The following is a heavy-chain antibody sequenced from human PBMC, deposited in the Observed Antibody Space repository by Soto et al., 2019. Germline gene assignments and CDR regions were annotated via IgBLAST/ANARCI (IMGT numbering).Heavy chain of an antibody. CDR2: ISPIFASP. J-gene: IGHJ6*02. D-gene: IGHD3-9*01. V-gene: IGHV1-69*05. CDR3: ARARDYDLLIDREYGMDV. CDR1: GGSFTNYA. Sequence: QVQLVQSGAELKKPGSSVKVSCKASGGSFTNYAITWVRQAPGQGLEWLGAISPIFASPNYAQRFQGRLKITTDEFTSTAYMELRNLTSEDTAMYYCARARDYDLLIDREYGMDVWGQGTTVTVS.